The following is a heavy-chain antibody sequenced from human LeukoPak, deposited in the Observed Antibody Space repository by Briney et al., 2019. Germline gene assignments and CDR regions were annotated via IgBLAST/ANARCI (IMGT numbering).Heavy chain of an antibody. CDR3: ARVIGYCSSTSCFGYFDY. CDR2: IYYSGST. J-gene: IGHJ4*02. Sequence: SSETLSLTCTVCGVSISSYYWSWIRQPPGKGLEWVGYIYYSGSTNYNPSLKSRVTTSVDTSKNQLSLKLSSVTAADTAVYYCARVIGYCSSTSCFGYFDYWGQGTLVTVSS. V-gene: IGHV4-59*08. D-gene: IGHD2-2*01. CDR1: GVSISSYY.